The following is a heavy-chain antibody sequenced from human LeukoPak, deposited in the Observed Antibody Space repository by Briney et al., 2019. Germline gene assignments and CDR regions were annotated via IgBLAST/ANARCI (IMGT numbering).Heavy chain of an antibody. CDR1: GGSISGGGYY. CDR3: ARDAKLLDAFDI. Sequence: SQTLSLTCTVSGGSISGGGYYWSWIRQHPGKGLEWIGYIYYSGSTYYNPSLKSRVTISVDTSKNQFSLKLSSVTAADTAVYYCARDAKLLDAFDIWGQGTMVTVSS. CDR2: IYYSGST. J-gene: IGHJ3*02. D-gene: IGHD2-15*01. V-gene: IGHV4-31*03.